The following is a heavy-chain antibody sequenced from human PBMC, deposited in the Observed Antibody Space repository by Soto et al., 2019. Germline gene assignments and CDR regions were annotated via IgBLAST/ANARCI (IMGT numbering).Heavy chain of an antibody. CDR1: CGSISSGGYY. CDR3: ARDQEYCSGGSCYSSGSFDY. V-gene: IGHV4-31*03. D-gene: IGHD2-15*01. CDR2: IYYSGST. J-gene: IGHJ4*02. Sequence: SETLSLTCTVSCGSISSGGYYWSWIRQHPGKGLEWIGYIYYSGSTYYNPSLKSRVTISVDTSKNQFSLKLSSVTAADTAVYYCARDQEYCSGGSCYSSGSFDYWGQGTLDTVSS.